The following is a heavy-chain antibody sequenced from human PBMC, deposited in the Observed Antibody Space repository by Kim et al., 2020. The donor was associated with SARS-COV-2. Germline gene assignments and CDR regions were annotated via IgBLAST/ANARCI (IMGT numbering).Heavy chain of an antibody. CDR2: INPSGGST. CDR1: GYTFTSYY. D-gene: IGHD1-26*01. V-gene: IGHV1-46*01. CDR3: ARDLSYSGSYFIGGTLDY. Sequence: ASVKVSCKASGYTFTSYYMHWVRQAPGQGLEWMGIINPSGGSTSYAQKFQGRVTMTRDTSTSTVYMELSSLRSEDTAVYYCARDLSYSGSYFIGGTLDYWGQGTLVTVSS. J-gene: IGHJ4*02.